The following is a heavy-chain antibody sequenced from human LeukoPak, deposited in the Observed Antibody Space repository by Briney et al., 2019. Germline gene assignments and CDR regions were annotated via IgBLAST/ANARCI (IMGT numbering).Heavy chain of an antibody. J-gene: IGHJ4*02. V-gene: IGHV3-23*01. Sequence: GGSLRLSCAASGFTFSSYSMNWVRQAPGKGLEWVSAISGAGGITYYADSVKGQFTISRDNYKNTLYLQMNSLRAEDTALYYCAKDVYDSSGYYFDFWGQGTLVTVSS. CDR3: AKDVYDSSGYYFDF. CDR1: GFTFSSYS. D-gene: IGHD3-22*01. CDR2: ISGAGGIT.